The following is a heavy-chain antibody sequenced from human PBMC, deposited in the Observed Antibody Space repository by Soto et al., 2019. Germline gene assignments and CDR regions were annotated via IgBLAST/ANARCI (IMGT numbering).Heavy chain of an antibody. J-gene: IGHJ4*02. V-gene: IGHV4-30-4*01. CDR3: ATMGTPATGLYFFDY. CDR2: ISYSGSA. CDR1: GSSISSGNYY. Sequence: PSETLSLTCTVSGSSISSGNYYWSWIRQPPGKGLEWIGFISYSGSAYYSTSLKSRVTISVDTSKSQFSLNLSFVTAADTAVYYCATMGTPATGLYFFDYWGQGSLVTVSS. D-gene: IGHD2-15*01.